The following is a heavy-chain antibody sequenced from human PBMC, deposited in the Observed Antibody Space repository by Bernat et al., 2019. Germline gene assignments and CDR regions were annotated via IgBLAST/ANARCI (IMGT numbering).Heavy chain of an antibody. D-gene: IGHD5-12*01. J-gene: IGHJ4*02. CDR3: AESRNGQASLTP. CDR1: GYTFTGYY. Sequence: QVQPVQSGAEVKKPGASVKVSCKPSGYTFTGYYMHWVRQAPGQGLEWTGRINPNSGGTYYVQKLQGRVTKTRDTSISTAYMGLSRLRSDDTAVYYCAESRNGQASLTPWGQGTLVTVSS. V-gene: IGHV1-2*06. CDR2: INPNSGGT.